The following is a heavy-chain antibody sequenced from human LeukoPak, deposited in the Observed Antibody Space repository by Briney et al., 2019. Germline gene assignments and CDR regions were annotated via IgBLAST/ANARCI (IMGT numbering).Heavy chain of an antibody. D-gene: IGHD2-2*01. J-gene: IGHJ2*01. CDR1: GFTFSSYA. CDR3: AKDIVVVAAPVGYFDL. V-gene: IGHV3-23*01. Sequence: GGSLRLSCAASGFTFSSYAMSWVRQAPGKGLEWVSGISGSGGSTYYADSVKGRFTISRDNSKNTEYLQMNSLRAEDTAVYYCAKDIVVVAAPVGYFDLWGRGALVTVSS. CDR2: ISGSGGST.